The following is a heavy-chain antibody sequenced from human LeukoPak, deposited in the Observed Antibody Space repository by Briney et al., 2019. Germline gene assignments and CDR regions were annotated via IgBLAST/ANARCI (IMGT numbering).Heavy chain of an antibody. Sequence: GGSLRLSCAASGFTLRSYSMNWVRQAPGKGLEWVSSISSSSTYIYYADSVKGRFTISRDNAKNSLYLQMNSLRAEDTAVYYCARVGYYYDSSTYSDGFDTWGQGTMVTVSS. D-gene: IGHD3-22*01. J-gene: IGHJ3*02. CDR3: ARVGYYYDSSTYSDGFDT. CDR2: ISSSSTYI. CDR1: GFTLRSYS. V-gene: IGHV3-21*01.